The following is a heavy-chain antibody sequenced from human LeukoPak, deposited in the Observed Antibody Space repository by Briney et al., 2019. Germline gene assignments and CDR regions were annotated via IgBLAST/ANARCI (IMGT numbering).Heavy chain of an antibody. D-gene: IGHD6-19*01. Sequence: SETLSLTCTVSGGSISSGSYYWSWIRQPAGKGLEWIGRIYTSGSTNYNPSLKSRVTISVDTSKNQFSLKLSSVTAADTAVYYCASVRAGYSSGWYLYYYYMDVWGKGTTVTVSS. J-gene: IGHJ6*03. V-gene: IGHV4-61*02. CDR1: GGSISSGSYY. CDR3: ASVRAGYSSGWYLYYYYMDV. CDR2: IYTSGST.